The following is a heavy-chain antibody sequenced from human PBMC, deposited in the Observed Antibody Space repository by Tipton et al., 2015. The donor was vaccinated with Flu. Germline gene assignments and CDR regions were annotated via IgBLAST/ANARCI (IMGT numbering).Heavy chain of an antibody. CDR3: ASNDYDSLWGSSDY. Sequence: AASGFTFSDYYVSWIRQAPGKGLEWVSYISSSSSIIYYADSVKGRFTISRDNAKNSLYLQMNSVRAEDTAVYYCASNDYDSLWGSSDYWGQGTLVTVSS. V-gene: IGHV3-11*01. CDR1: GFTFSDYY. CDR2: ISSSSSII. J-gene: IGHJ4*02. D-gene: IGHD3-16*01.